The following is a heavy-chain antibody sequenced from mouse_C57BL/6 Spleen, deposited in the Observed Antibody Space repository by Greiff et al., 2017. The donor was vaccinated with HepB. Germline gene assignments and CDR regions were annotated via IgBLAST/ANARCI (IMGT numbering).Heavy chain of an antibody. CDR1: GYAFSSSW. J-gene: IGHJ3*01. CDR2: IYPGDGDT. Sequence: QVQLQQSGPELVKPGASVKISCKASGYAFSSSWMNWVKQRPGKGLEWIGRIYPGDGDTNYNGKFKGKATLTADKSSSTAYMQLSSLTSEDSAVYFCARSGYGNSWFAYWGQGTLVTVSA. CDR3: ARSGYGNSWFAY. V-gene: IGHV1-82*01. D-gene: IGHD2-10*02.